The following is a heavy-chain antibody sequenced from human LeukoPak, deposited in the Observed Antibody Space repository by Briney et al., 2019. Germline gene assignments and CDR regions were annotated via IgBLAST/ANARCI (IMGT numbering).Heavy chain of an antibody. CDR2: ISYDGSNK. J-gene: IGHJ4*02. Sequence: GGSLRLSCAASGFTFSSYAMHWVRQAPGKGLEWVAVISYDGSNKYYADPVKGRFTISRDNSKNTLYLQMNSLRAEDTAVYYCARENPMVRGVIILDYWGQGTLVTVSS. D-gene: IGHD3-10*01. CDR3: ARENPMVRGVIILDY. V-gene: IGHV3-30*04. CDR1: GFTFSSYA.